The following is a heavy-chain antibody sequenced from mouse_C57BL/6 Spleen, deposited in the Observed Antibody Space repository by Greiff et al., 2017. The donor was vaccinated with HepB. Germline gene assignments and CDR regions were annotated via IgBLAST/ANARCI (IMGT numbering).Heavy chain of an antibody. CDR1: GYTFTSYW. CDR2: INPSNGGT. D-gene: IGHD1-1*01. CDR3: ARYPITTVVATRAMDY. V-gene: IGHV1-53*01. Sequence: VQLQQPGTELVKPGASVKLSCKASGYTFTSYWMHWVKQRPGQGLEWIGNINPSNGGTNYNEKFKSKATLTVDKSSSTAYMQLSSLTSEDSAVYYCARYPITTVVATRAMDYWGQGTSVTVSS. J-gene: IGHJ4*01.